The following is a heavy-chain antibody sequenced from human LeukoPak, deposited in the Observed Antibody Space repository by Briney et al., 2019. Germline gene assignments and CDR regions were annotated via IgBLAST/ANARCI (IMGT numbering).Heavy chain of an antibody. V-gene: IGHV3-23*01. CDR3: AKGLVGALFYFDY. Sequence: GGSLRLSCAASGFTFSTYAMSWVRQAPGKGLEWVSAVTISGRSTFYADSVKGRFTISRDNSKNTLYLQMNSLRDVDTAVYYCAKGLVGALFYFDYWGQGSLVTVSS. CDR1: GFTFSTYA. D-gene: IGHD1-26*01. CDR2: VTISGRST. J-gene: IGHJ4*02.